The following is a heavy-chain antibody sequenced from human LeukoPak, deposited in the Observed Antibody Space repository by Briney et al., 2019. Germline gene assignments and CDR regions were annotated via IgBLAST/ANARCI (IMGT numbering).Heavy chain of an antibody. V-gene: IGHV4-59*01. D-gene: IGHD3-10*01. CDR2: IYYSGST. Sequence: SETLSLTCTVSGVSISSYYWSWIRQPPGKGLEWIGHIYYSGSTNCNPSLKSRVTISVDTPKNQFSLKLSSVTAADTAVYYCARDVRSSITVIRGGAHAHCYFDLWGRGTLVTVSS. CDR1: GVSISSYY. CDR3: ARDVRSSITVIRGGAHAHCYFDL. J-gene: IGHJ2*01.